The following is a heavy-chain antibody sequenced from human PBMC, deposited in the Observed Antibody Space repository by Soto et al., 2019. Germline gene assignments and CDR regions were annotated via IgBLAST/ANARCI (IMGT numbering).Heavy chain of an antibody. Sequence: GGSLRLSCAASGFTFSSYAMSWVRQAPGKGLEWVSAISGSGGSTYYADSVKGRFTISRDNSKNTLYLQMNSLRAEDTAVYYCAKGMSSGWYGGVGHWGQGTLVTVSS. J-gene: IGHJ4*02. CDR2: ISGSGGST. D-gene: IGHD6-19*01. CDR1: GFTFSSYA. CDR3: AKGMSSGWYGGVGH. V-gene: IGHV3-23*01.